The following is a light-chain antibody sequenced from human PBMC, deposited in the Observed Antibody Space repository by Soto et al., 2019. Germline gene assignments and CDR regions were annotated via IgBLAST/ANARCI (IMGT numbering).Light chain of an antibody. V-gene: IGKV1-5*03. CDR3: HHYNDDPWT. CDR1: QSISIW. J-gene: IGKJ1*01. CDR2: KAS. Sequence: DIQMTQSPSTLSASVGDRVTITCRASQSISIWLAWYQQKPGKAPKLLMYKASTLESGVPSRFSGSGSGTDVTLTFYSLQPDVFASFYCHHYNDDPWTFGQGTNVYFK.